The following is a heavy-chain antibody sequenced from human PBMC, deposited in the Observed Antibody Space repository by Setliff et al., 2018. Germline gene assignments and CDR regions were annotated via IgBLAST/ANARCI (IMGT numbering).Heavy chain of an antibody. CDR3: VKLVPQAISSDP. CDR2: IKSKTDGGTT. CDR1: GVTVSDAW. J-gene: IGHJ5*02. V-gene: IGHV3-15*01. D-gene: IGHD3-10*01. Sequence: GGSLQISCAASGVTVSDAWMGWVRQTPGKGLDWVGRIKSKTDGGTTDYAAPVKGRFTISRHDSENTLYLQMNSLITEDTAVYYCVKLVPQAISSDPWGQGTLVTVS.